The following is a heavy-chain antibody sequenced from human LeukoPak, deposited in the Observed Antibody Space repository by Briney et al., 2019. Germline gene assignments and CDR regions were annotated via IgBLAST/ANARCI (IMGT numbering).Heavy chain of an antibody. D-gene: IGHD3-22*01. V-gene: IGHV4-4*07. J-gene: IGHJ2*01. CDR2: IYTSGST. CDR3: ARVNKRLTMIVVTLYFDL. Sequence: SETLSLTCTVSGGSISSYYWSWIRQPAGKGLEWIGRIYTSGSTNYNPSLKSRVTMSVDTSKNQFSLKLSSVTAADTAVYYCARVNKRLTMIVVTLYFDLWGRGTLVTVSS. CDR1: GGSISSYY.